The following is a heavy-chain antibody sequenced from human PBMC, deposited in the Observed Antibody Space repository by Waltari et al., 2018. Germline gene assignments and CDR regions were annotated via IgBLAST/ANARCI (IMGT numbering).Heavy chain of an antibody. Sequence: EVQLVESGGGLVQPGGSLRLSCAASGFTFSSYAMSWVRQAPGKGLEWVSAVSASGGRTHDAGSGKGRFTISRDNSKNTLYLQMNTLRAEDAAVYYCANLDLGYSYGYVFNYWGQGTLVTVSS. CDR2: VSASGGRT. V-gene: IGHV3-23*04. D-gene: IGHD5-18*01. J-gene: IGHJ4*02. CDR3: ANLDLGYSYGYVFNY. CDR1: GFTFSSYA.